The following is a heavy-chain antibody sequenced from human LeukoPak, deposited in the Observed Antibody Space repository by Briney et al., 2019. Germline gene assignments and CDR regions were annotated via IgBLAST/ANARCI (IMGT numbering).Heavy chain of an antibody. D-gene: IGHD4-17*01. J-gene: IGHJ4*02. CDR3: ARGATDYGDYGVFDY. Sequence: SVKVSCKASGGTFSSYAISWVRQAPGQGLELMGGIIPIFGTANYAQKFQGRVTITADKSTSTAYMELSSLRSEDTAVYYCARGATDYGDYGVFDYWGQGTLVTVSS. CDR1: GGTFSSYA. CDR2: IIPIFGTA. V-gene: IGHV1-69*06.